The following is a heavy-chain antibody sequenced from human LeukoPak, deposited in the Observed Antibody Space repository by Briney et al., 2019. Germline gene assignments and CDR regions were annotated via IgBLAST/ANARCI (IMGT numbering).Heavy chain of an antibody. CDR2: INAGNGNT. J-gene: IGHJ4*02. Sequence: GASVKVSCKASGYTFTSYAMHCVRQAPGQRLEWMGWINAGNGNTKYSQKFQGRVTITRDTSASTAYMELSSLRSEDTAVYYCARSEAAAGNFGYFDYWGQGTLVTVSS. CDR1: GYTFTSYA. V-gene: IGHV1-3*01. CDR3: ARSEAAAGNFGYFDY. D-gene: IGHD6-13*01.